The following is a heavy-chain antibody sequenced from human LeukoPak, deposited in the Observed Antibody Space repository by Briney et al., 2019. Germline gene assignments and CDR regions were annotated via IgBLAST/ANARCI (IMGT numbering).Heavy chain of an antibody. D-gene: IGHD3-10*01. CDR2: MYHSGIT. V-gene: IGHV4-38-2*01. CDR3: ARLTPGKNWFDP. CDR1: GFTFSSYA. J-gene: IGHJ5*02. Sequence: GSLRLSCAASGFTFSSYAMSWVRQAPGKGLEWIGTMYHSGITYYNLSLKSRVTISVDTSKNQFSLKLNSVTAADTAVYYCARLTPGKNWFDPWGHGTLVTVS.